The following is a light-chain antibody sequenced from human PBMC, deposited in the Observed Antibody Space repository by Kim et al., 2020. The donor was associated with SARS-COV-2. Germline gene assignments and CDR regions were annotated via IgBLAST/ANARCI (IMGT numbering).Light chain of an antibody. CDR2: ENT. J-gene: IGLJ2*01. CDR1: SSNIGAGYY. Sequence: RVTIACTGSSSNIGAGYYVHWYQQLPGTAPKLLIFENTNRPSGVPDRFSGSKSGTSASLAISGFQPEDEADYYCQSYDSSLSGKLVFGGGTQLTVL. CDR3: QSYDSSLSGKLV. V-gene: IGLV1-40*01.